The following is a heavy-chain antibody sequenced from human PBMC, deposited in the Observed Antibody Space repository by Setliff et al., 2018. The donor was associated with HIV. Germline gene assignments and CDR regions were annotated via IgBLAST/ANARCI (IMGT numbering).Heavy chain of an antibody. CDR1: GYIFSSYT. CDR2: INTANYKT. J-gene: IGHJ6*02. Sequence: ASVKVSCKASGYIFSSYTMHWVRQAPGQRLEWMGWINTANYKTKYSQKFQGRVTITRDTSASTAYMELSSLRSEDTAVYYCARDSSRSSPDYYYYGMDVWGQGTTVTVSS. V-gene: IGHV1-3*04. CDR3: ARDSSRSSPDYYYYGMDV. D-gene: IGHD6-13*01.